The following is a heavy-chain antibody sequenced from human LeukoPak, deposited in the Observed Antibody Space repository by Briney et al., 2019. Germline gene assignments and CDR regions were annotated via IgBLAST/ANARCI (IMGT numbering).Heavy chain of an antibody. V-gene: IGHV1-8*01. CDR2: MNPNSGNT. J-gene: IGHJ6*02. CDR3: ARDLVSNSSSWYYYYYGMDV. CDR1: GFTFTSHD. D-gene: IGHD6-13*01. Sequence: ASVKVSCKASGFTFTSHDYNWVRQATGQGLEWMGWMNPNSGNTGYAQKFQGRVTMTRDTSITTVYMELSSLTSEDTAVYYCARDLVSNSSSWYYYYYGMDVWGQGTTVTVSS.